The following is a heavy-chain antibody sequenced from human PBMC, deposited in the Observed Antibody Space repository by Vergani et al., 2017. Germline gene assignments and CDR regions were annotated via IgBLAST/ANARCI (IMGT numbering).Heavy chain of an antibody. CDR3: ARDVRLLYNRFDP. CDR1: GFTFNHYG. V-gene: IGHV3-33*01. D-gene: IGHD1-14*01. J-gene: IGHJ5*02. Sequence: QVQLVESGGGVVHPGRSLRLSCAASGFTFNHYGMHWVRQAPGKGLEWVAVTWYDGNNKQYADSVKGRFTISRDNSKSTMYLQMNSLRDEDTGVYYCARDVRLLYNRFDPWGQGTLVTVSS. CDR2: TWYDGNNK.